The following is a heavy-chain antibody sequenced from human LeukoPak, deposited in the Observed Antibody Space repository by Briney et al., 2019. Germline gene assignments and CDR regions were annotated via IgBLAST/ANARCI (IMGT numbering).Heavy chain of an antibody. CDR3: ASYDFTATGYFDY. D-gene: IGHD3-3*01. J-gene: IGHJ4*02. Sequence: SETLSLTCTVSGGSISSSSYYWGWIRQPPGKGLEWIGSIYYSGSTYYNPSLKSRVTISVDTSKNQFSLKLSSVTAADTAVYYCASYDFTATGYFDYWGQGTLVTVSS. V-gene: IGHV4-39*01. CDR1: GGSISSSSYY. CDR2: IYYSGST.